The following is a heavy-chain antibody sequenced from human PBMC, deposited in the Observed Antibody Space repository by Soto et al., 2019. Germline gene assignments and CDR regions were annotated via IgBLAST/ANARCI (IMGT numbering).Heavy chain of an antibody. CDR2: IYYSGST. CDR3: AGDRRLYCSSTSCYPHYYYYYGMDV. Sequence: SETLSLTCTVSGGSISSGDYYWSWIRQPPGKGLEWIGYIYYSGSTYYNPSLKSRVTISVDTSKNQFSLKLSTVTAADTAVYYCAGDRRLYCSSTSCYPHYYYYYGMDVWGQGTTVTVSS. V-gene: IGHV4-30-4*01. J-gene: IGHJ6*02. CDR1: GGSISSGDYY. D-gene: IGHD2-2*01.